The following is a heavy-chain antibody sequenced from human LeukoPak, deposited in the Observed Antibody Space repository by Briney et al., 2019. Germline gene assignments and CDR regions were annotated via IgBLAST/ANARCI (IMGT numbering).Heavy chain of an antibody. Sequence: PSETLSLTCTVSGGSISSSSYYWGWIRQPPGKGLEWIGSIYYSGSTYYNPSLKSRVTISVDTSKNQFSLKLSSVTAADTAVYYCARTAAAGTTRDAFDIWGQGTMVTVSS. CDR3: ARTAAAGTTRDAFDI. V-gene: IGHV4-39*01. CDR1: GGSISSSSYY. CDR2: IYYSGST. D-gene: IGHD6-13*01. J-gene: IGHJ3*02.